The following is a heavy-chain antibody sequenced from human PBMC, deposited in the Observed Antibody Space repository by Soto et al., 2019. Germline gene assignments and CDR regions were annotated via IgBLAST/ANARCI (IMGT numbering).Heavy chain of an antibody. V-gene: IGHV4-59*02. CDR1: GGSVSSHY. CDR2: IYNSGTT. D-gene: IGHD2-15*01. J-gene: IGHJ4*02. CDR3: ARGRGGSPSYDY. Sequence: LSLTCTVSGGSVSSHYWSWIRQPPGKGLEWIGFIYNSGTTNYNPSLKSRATISVDTSKNQFSLKLNSVTAADTAVYYCARGRGGSPSYDYWGQGTLVTVSS.